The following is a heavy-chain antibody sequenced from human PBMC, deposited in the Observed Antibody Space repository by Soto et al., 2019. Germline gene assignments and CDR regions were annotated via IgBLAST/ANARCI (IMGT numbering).Heavy chain of an antibody. J-gene: IGHJ4*02. D-gene: IGHD2-15*01. CDR2: INWNSGTI. Sequence: EVQLVESGGGLVQPGRSLRLSCAASGFTFADYAMHWVRQVPEKGLEWVSGINWNSGTIAYADSVKGRFSVSRDNAKSSLYLQMSSLRHDDKALYYCAKDLHRGYCLSGSGISPPAIDYWGQGTLVTVSS. V-gene: IGHV3-9*01. CDR1: GFTFADYA. CDR3: AKDLHRGYCLSGSGISPPAIDY.